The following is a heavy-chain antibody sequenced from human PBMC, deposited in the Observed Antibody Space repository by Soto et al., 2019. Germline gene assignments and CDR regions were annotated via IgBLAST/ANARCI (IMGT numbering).Heavy chain of an antibody. J-gene: IGHJ6*02. CDR3: ARRRILTGYYYYYYGMDV. CDR2: IIPNSGKT. D-gene: IGHD3-9*01. CDR1: GDTFTSYD. Sequence: GASVKVSCKASGDTFTSYDINWVRQAPGQGLEWMGGIIPNSGKTSYAQKFQGRVTITADESTSTAYMELSSLRSEDTAVYYCARRRILTGYYYYYYGMDVWGQGTTVTVSS. V-gene: IGHV1-69*13.